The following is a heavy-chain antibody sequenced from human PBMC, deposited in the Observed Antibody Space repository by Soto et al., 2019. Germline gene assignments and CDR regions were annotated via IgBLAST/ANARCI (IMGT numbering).Heavy chain of an antibody. Sequence: ASVKVSCQASGGTFSSYAISWVRQAPGQGLEWMGGIIPIFGTANYAQKFQGRVTITADESTSTAYMELSSLRSEDTAVYYCASLKPRGYSYGPLGYWGQGTLVTVSS. V-gene: IGHV1-69*13. J-gene: IGHJ4*02. CDR3: ASLKPRGYSYGPLGY. D-gene: IGHD5-18*01. CDR1: GGTFSSYA. CDR2: IIPIFGTA.